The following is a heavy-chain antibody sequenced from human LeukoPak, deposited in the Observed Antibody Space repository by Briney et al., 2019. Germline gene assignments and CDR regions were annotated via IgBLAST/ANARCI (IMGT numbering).Heavy chain of an antibody. V-gene: IGHV4-39*01. CDR1: GGSIRSNSYY. J-gene: IGHJ4*02. CDR2: VFYTGTT. D-gene: IGHD3-10*01. CDR3: ARPHFYFGSGSYYYVDY. Sequence: SETLSLTCTVSGGSIRSNSYYWGWIRQPPGKGLEWIVNVFYTGTTSYNPSLKSRVTMSVDTSKNQFSLKLSSVTAADTAVYYCARPHFYFGSGSYYYVDYWGQGTLVTVSS.